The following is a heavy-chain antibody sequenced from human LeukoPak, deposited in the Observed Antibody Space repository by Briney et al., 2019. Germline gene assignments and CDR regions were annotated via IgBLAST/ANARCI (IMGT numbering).Heavy chain of an antibody. V-gene: IGHV3-7*01. CDR1: GFTFSSHW. CDR3: ARDTSAWRYGMDV. CDR2: IKQDGSEK. D-gene: IGHD6-19*01. J-gene: IGHJ6*02. Sequence: PGGSLRLSCEASGFTFSSHWMSWVRQAPGKRLEWVAIIKQDGSEKDYVDSVTGRFTISRDNAKNSLYLQMNSLRDEDTAVYYCARDTSAWRYGMDVWGQGTTVTVSS.